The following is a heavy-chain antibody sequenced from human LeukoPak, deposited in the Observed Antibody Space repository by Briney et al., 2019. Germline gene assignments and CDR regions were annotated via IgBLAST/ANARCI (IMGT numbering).Heavy chain of an antibody. D-gene: IGHD2-2*01. V-gene: IGHV1-2*02. CDR2: INPNDGDT. Sequence: ASVKVSCKASGYTFTDYYMHWVRQAPGQGFEWMGWINPNDGDTNYAQKFQGRVTMTRDTSISTAHMEVSRLRSDDTAVYYCARANFLYCSSSTCLFDYWGQGTLVTAS. CDR1: GYTFTDYY. J-gene: IGHJ4*02. CDR3: ARANFLYCSSSTCLFDY.